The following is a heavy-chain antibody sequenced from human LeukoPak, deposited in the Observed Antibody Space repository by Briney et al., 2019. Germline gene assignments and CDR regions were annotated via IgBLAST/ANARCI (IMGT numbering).Heavy chain of an antibody. CDR2: INPNSGGT. CDR1: GYTFTGYY. D-gene: IGHD4-23*01. Sequence: GASVKVSCKASGYTFTGYYMHWVRQAPGQGLEWMGRINPNSGGTNYAQKFQGRVTMTRDTSISTAYMELSRLRSDDTAVYYCARAPYGGKVVGYYYMDVWGKGTTVTVSS. J-gene: IGHJ6*03. CDR3: ARAPYGGKVVGYYYMDV. V-gene: IGHV1-2*06.